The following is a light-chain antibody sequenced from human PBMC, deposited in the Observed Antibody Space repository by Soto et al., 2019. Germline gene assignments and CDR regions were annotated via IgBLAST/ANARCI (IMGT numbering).Light chain of an antibody. J-gene: IGLJ1*01. CDR3: SSYAGINNVGV. V-gene: IGLV2-8*01. Sequence: QSALTQPPSASGSPGQSVTISCTGTSSDVGGYKYVSWYQQHPGKAPKLMIFEVNKRPSGVPDRFSGSKSGNTASLTASGLQAADEADYYCSSYAGINNVGVFGTGTKVTVL. CDR2: EVN. CDR1: SSDVGGYKY.